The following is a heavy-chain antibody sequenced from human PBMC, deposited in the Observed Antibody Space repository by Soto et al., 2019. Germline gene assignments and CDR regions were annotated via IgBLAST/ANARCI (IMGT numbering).Heavy chain of an antibody. V-gene: IGHV4-34*01. CDR2: ISHSGST. CDR3: ARRYGDFDY. CDR1: GGSFSGYY. Sequence: SETLSLTCAVYGGSFSGYYWSWIRQPPGKGLEWIGEISHSGSTNYNPSLKSRVTISVDTSKNQFSLKLSSVTAADTAVYYCARRYGDFDYWGQGTLVTVSS. D-gene: IGHD4-17*01. J-gene: IGHJ4*02.